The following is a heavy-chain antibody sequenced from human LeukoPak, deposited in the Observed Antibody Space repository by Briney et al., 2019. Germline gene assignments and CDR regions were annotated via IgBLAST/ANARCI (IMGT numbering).Heavy chain of an antibody. CDR3: ASSVRCSSTSCYENYYYYYGMDV. J-gene: IGHJ6*02. CDR2: ISAYNGNT. V-gene: IGHV1-18*01. D-gene: IGHD2-2*01. CDR1: GYTFTSYG. Sequence: GASVKVSCKASGYTFTSYGISWVRQAPGQGLEWMGWISAYNGNTNYAQKLQGRVTMTTDTSTSTAYMELRSLRSDDTAVYYCASSVRCSSTSCYENYYYYYGMDVWGQGTTVTVTS.